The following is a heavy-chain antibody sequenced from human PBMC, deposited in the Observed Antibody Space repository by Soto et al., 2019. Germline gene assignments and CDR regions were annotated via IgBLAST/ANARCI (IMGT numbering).Heavy chain of an antibody. CDR3: ARSGSYGGGYFDY. V-gene: IGHV4-4*02. D-gene: IGHD1-26*01. J-gene: IGHJ4*02. CDR1: GGSISSSNW. CDR2: IYHSGST. Sequence: QVQLQESGPGLVKPSGTLSLTCAVSGGSISSSNWWSWVRQPPGKGLEWIGEIYHSGSTNYNPSPRGRVTRSVYKSENQLSLKLSSVTAADTAVYDCARSGSYGGGYFDYWGQGTLVTVAS.